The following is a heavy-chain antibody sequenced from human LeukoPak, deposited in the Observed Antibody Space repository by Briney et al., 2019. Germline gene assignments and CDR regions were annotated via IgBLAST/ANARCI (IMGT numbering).Heavy chain of an antibody. CDR2: ISWNSGCI. Sequence: GRSLRLSCAASGFTFDDYAMHWVRQAPGKGLEWVSGISWNSGCIGYADSVKGRFTISRDNAKNSLYLQMNSLRAEDTALYYCAKDIAPYYYGMDVWGQGTTVTVSS. CDR3: AKDIAPYYYGMDV. V-gene: IGHV3-9*01. CDR1: GFTFDDYA. J-gene: IGHJ6*02.